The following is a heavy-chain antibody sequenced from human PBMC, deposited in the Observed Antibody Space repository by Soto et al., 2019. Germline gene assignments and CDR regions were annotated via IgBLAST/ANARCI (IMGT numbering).Heavy chain of an antibody. V-gene: IGHV4-31*03. Sequence: SETLSLTCTVSGASISSGGYYWTWIRQHPGKGLEWIGYIYYSGITYYNPSLKSRVTISVDTSKNQFSLNLSSVTAADTAVYYCARQGSSSIYYYGMDVWGQGTTVTVSS. D-gene: IGHD6-6*01. CDR1: GASISSGGYY. J-gene: IGHJ6*02. CDR3: ARQGSSSIYYYGMDV. CDR2: IYYSGIT.